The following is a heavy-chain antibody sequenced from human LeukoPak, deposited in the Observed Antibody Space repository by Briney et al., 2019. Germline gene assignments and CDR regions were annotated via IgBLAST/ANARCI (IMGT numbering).Heavy chain of an antibody. Sequence: RHSETLSLTCTVSGDFISNYYWSWIRQHPGKGLEWIGYIYYSGSTYYNPSLKSRVTISVDTSKNQFSLKLSSVTAADTAVYYCARHVIKLRRLARGPYYFDYWGQGTLVTASS. CDR3: ARHVIKLRRLARGPYYFDY. J-gene: IGHJ4*02. V-gene: IGHV4-59*08. D-gene: IGHD2/OR15-2a*01. CDR2: IYYSGST. CDR1: GDFISNYY.